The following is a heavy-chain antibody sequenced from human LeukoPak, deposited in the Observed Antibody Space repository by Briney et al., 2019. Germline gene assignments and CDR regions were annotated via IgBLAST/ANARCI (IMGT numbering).Heavy chain of an antibody. J-gene: IGHJ5*02. CDR3: ARGGDYYGSGSYYAFDP. D-gene: IGHD3-10*01. V-gene: IGHV4-59*01. Sequence: SETLSLACTVSGGSISSYYWSWIRQPPGKGLEWIGYIYYSGSTNYNPSLKSRVTISVDTSKNQFSLKLSSVTAADTAVYYCARGGDYYGSGSYYAFDPWGQGTLVTVSS. CDR1: GGSISSYY. CDR2: IYYSGST.